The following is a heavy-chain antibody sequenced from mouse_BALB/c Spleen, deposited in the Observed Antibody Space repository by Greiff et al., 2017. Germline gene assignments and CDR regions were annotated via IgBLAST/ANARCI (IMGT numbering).Heavy chain of an antibody. Sequence: EVQLQQSGPELVKPGASVKISCKASGYTFTDYNMHWVKQSPGKSLEWIGYIYPYNGGTGYNQKFKSKATLTVDNSSSTAYMELRSLTSEDSAVYYCARSGTTVVATTYWYFDVWGAGTTVTVSS. J-gene: IGHJ1*01. D-gene: IGHD1-1*01. CDR1: GYTFTDYN. CDR3: ARSGTTVVATTYWYFDV. CDR2: IYPYNGGT. V-gene: IGHV1S29*02.